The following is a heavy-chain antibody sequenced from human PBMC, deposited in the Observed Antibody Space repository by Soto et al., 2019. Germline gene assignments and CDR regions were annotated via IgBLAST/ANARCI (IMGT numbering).Heavy chain of an antibody. CDR1: GFTFSSYG. D-gene: IGHD1-26*01. V-gene: IGHV3-33*01. CDR2: IWYDGSNK. J-gene: IGHJ2*01. CDR3: AREGYYYWYFDL. Sequence: QVQLVESGGGVVQPGRSLRLSCAASGFTFSSYGMHWVRQAPGKGLEWVAVIWYDGSNKYYADSVKGRFTISRDNSKNTLYLQMNSLRAEDTAVYYCAREGYYYWYFDLWGRGTLFTVCS.